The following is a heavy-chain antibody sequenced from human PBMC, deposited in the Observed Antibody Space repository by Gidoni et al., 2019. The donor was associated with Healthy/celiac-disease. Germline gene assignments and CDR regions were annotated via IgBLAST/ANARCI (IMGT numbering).Heavy chain of an antibody. D-gene: IGHD6-19*01. CDR3: ARQMQWLDFDYFDY. CDR1: GGSISSYY. J-gene: IGHJ4*02. V-gene: IGHV4-59*01. CDR2: IYYSGST. Sequence: QVQLQESGPGLVKPSETLSLTCTVSGGSISSYYWSWIRQPPGKGLEWIGYIYYSGSTNYNPSLKSRVTISVDTSKNQFSLKLSSVTAADTAVYYCARQMQWLDFDYFDYWGQGTLVTVSS.